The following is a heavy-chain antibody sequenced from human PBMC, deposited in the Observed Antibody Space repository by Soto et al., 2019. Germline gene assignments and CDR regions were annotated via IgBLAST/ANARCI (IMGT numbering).Heavy chain of an antibody. CDR1: GYTFTSYG. V-gene: IGHV1-18*01. Sequence: ASVKVSCKASGYTFTSYGISWVRQAPGQGLEWMGWISAYNGNTNYAQKLQGRATMTTDTSTSTAYMELRSLRSDDTAVYYCARVRIAAAGVHWFDPWGQGTLVTVSS. D-gene: IGHD6-13*01. CDR2: ISAYNGNT. J-gene: IGHJ5*02. CDR3: ARVRIAAAGVHWFDP.